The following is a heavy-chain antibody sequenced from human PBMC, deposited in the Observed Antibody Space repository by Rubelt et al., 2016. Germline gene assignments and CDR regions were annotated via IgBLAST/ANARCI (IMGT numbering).Heavy chain of an antibody. CDR2: ISGST. CDR1: GFTFSSHA. V-gene: IGHV3-23*01. J-gene: IGHJ4*02. D-gene: IGHD3-10*01. Sequence: GGGLAQPGGSLRLSCAASGFTFSSHAMSWVRQAPGKGLEWVSAISGSTYYADSVKGRFTISRENAKNSLYLQMNSLRAGDTAVYYCARDYGSGFDYWGQGTLVTVSS. CDR3: ARDYGSGFDY.